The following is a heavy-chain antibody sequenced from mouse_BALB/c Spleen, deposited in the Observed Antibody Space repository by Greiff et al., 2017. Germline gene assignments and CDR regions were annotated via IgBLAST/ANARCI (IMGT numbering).Heavy chain of an antibody. CDR2: ISSGSSTI. Sequence: EVQLVESGGGLVQPGGSRKLSCAASGFTFSSFGMHWVRQAPEKGLEWVAYISSGSSTIYYADTVKGRFTISRDNPKNTLFLQMTSLRSEDTAMYYCARKAMDYWGQGTSGTVSS. CDR3: ARKAMDY. J-gene: IGHJ4*01. V-gene: IGHV5-17*02. CDR1: GFTFSSFG.